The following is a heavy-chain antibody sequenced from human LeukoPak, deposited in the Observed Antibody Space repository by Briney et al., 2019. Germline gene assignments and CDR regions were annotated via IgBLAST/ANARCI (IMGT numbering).Heavy chain of an antibody. CDR3: VKDLRSDFMGVLSRYLSY. CDR1: GFTFSRFA. Sequence: GGSLRLSCSASGFTFSRFAMHWVRQAPGKGLEYVAAISRNGGSTYYADSVKGRFTISRDNSKNTLYLQMSSLRAEDTAVYLCVKDLRSDFMGVLSRYLSYWGQGTLVTVSS. J-gene: IGHJ4*02. CDR2: ISRNGGST. V-gene: IGHV3-64D*09. D-gene: IGHD2/OR15-2a*01.